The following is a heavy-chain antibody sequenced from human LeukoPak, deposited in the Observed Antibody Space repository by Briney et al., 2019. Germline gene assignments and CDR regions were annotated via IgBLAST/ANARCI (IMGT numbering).Heavy chain of an antibody. J-gene: IGHJ4*02. Sequence: PGGSLRLSCAASGFTFSSYSMNWVRQAPGKGLEWVSYISSSSSTIYYADSVKGRFTISRDNAKNSLYLQMNSLRAEDTAVYYCARDLPHYGSGSYYLDYWGQGTLVTVSS. D-gene: IGHD3-10*01. CDR3: ARDLPHYGSGSYYLDY. CDR1: GFTFSSYS. CDR2: ISSSSSTI. V-gene: IGHV3-48*04.